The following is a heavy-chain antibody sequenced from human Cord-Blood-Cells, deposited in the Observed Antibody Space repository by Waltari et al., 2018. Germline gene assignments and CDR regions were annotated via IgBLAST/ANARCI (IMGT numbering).Heavy chain of an antibody. Sequence: QVQLQESGPGLVQPSETLSLTCTVSGGSISSPHWSLIRPPPGKGLEWIGYIYYSGSTNYNPSLKSRVTISVDTSKNQFSLKLSSVTAADTAVYYCARGREGSSSWYYFDYWGQGTLVTVSS. CDR1: GGSISSPH. CDR2: IYYSGST. J-gene: IGHJ4*02. D-gene: IGHD6-13*01. CDR3: ARGREGSSSWYYFDY. V-gene: IGHV4-59*11.